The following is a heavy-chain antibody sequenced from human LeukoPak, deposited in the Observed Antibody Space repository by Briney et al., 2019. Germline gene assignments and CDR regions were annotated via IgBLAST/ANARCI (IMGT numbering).Heavy chain of an antibody. J-gene: IGHJ6*04. D-gene: IGHD1-26*01. Sequence: PSETLSLTCTVSGGSSSDYLWSWLRQPPGKGLEWIGYIYYSGSTNYNPSLKSRVAISLDTSKTHFPLSLTSVTAADTAVYYCARRSVGAPVRFVWGKGTTVTVSS. CDR1: GGSSSDYL. CDR3: ARRSVGAPVRFV. V-gene: IGHV4-59*08. CDR2: IYYSGST.